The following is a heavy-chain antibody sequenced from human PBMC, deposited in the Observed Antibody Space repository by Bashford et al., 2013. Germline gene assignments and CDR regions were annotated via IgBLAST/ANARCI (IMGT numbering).Heavy chain of an antibody. J-gene: IGHJ4*02. D-gene: IGHD6-6*01. Sequence: WVRQAPGKGLEWMGGFDPEDGETIYAQKFQGRVTMTRDTSISTAYMELSRLRSDDTAVYYCAREEYSSSAVEYYFDYVGPGNPGHRLL. V-gene: IGHV1-24*01. CDR3: AREEYSSSAVEYYFDY. CDR2: FDPEDGET.